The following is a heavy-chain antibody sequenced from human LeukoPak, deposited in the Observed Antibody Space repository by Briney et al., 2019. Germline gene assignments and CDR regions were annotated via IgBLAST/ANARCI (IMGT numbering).Heavy chain of an antibody. Sequence: PGGSLRLSYAASGFAFSNAWMSWVRQAPGKGLEWVGRIKSKTDGGTTDYAAPVKGRFTISRDDSKNTLYLQMNSLKTEDTAVYYCTTDRPTYDSSGYLWGQGTLVTVSS. J-gene: IGHJ4*02. D-gene: IGHD3-22*01. CDR3: TTDRPTYDSSGYL. CDR1: GFAFSNAW. CDR2: IKSKTDGGTT. V-gene: IGHV3-15*01.